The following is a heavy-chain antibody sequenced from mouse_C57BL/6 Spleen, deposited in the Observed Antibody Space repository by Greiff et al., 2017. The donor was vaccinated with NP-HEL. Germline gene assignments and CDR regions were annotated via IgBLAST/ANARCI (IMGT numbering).Heavy chain of an antibody. V-gene: IGHV5-4*01. CDR2: ISDGGSYT. J-gene: IGHJ4*01. CDR3: ARDGATVVAMYYAMDY. CDR1: GFTFSSYA. Sequence: EVQRVESGGGLVKPGGSLKLSCAASGFTFSSYAMSWVRQTPEKRLEWVATISDGGSYTYYPDNVKGRFTISRDNAKNNLYLQMSHLKSEDTAMYYCARDGATVVAMYYAMDYWGQGTSVTVSS. D-gene: IGHD1-1*01.